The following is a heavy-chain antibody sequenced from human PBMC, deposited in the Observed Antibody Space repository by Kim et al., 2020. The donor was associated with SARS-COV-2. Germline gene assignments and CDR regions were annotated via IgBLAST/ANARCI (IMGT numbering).Heavy chain of an antibody. CDR3: AAAEGGGAGYQFVF. CDR1: GFSFSDYG. Sequence: GGSLRLSCAASGFSFSDYGMHWVRQAPGKGLEWVAGIWYNGSMKLYTDSVQGRFSISRDNSENTLFLQMNSLRPEDTAIYFCAAAEGGGAGYQFVFGGQGTLLTLST. D-gene: IGHD2-2*01. V-gene: IGHV3-33*01. CDR2: IWYNGSMK. J-gene: IGHJ4*02.